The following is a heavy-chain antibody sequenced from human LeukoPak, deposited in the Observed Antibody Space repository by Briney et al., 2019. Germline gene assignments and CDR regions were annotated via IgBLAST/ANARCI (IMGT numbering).Heavy chain of an antibody. Sequence: GSLRLSCTASGFTFSSYAMNWVRQAPGQGLEWIGEISLTGETNYNPSLNGRVTMSLDKSRNQLSLKLTSVTAADTAIYYCSRESGAFCPFGYWGQGTLVIVPP. J-gene: IGHJ4*02. CDR1: GFTFSSYAM. V-gene: IGHV4-4*02. CDR2: ISLTGET. CDR3: SRESGAFCPFGY. D-gene: IGHD1-26*01.